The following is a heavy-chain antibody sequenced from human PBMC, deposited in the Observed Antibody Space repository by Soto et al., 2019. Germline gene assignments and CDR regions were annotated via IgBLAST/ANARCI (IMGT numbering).Heavy chain of an antibody. Sequence: QVQLQESGPGLVKPSQTLSLTCTVSGGSISSGGYYWSWIRQHPGKGLEWIGYSYYSGSTYYNSSLRSRVTISVDTSKNQFSLKLSSVTAADTAVYYCARVERGNAISLGSAARFDPWGQGTLVTVSS. J-gene: IGHJ5*02. V-gene: IGHV4-31*03. D-gene: IGHD2-2*01. CDR1: GGSISSGGYY. CDR2: SYYSGST. CDR3: ARVERGNAISLGSAARFDP.